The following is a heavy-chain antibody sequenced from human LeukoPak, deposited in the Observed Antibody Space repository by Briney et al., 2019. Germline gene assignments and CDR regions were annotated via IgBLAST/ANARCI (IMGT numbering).Heavy chain of an antibody. Sequence: ASVKVSCKASGYTFTSYGISWVRQAPGQGLEWMGWISAYIGNTNYAQKLQGRVTMTTDTSTSTAYMELRSLRSDDTAVYYCARVPYYYDSSGYYGYFDLWGRGTLVTVSS. CDR3: ARVPYYYDSSGYYGYFDL. V-gene: IGHV1-18*01. CDR1: GYTFTSYG. J-gene: IGHJ2*01. D-gene: IGHD3-22*01. CDR2: ISAYIGNT.